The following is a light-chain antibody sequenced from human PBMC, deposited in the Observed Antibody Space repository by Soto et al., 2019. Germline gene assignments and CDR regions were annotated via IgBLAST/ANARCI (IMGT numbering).Light chain of an antibody. V-gene: IGLV2-14*01. CDR1: SSDVGGYNY. J-gene: IGLJ1*01. Sequence: QYALTQPASVSGAPGQSITISCTVASSDVGGYNYVSWYQQHPGKAPKLMIYEVSNRPSGVSNRFSGSKSGNTASLTISGRQAEDEAEYYCGSYTSTTTLYVFGTGTKVTVL. CDR2: EVS. CDR3: GSYTSTTTLYV.